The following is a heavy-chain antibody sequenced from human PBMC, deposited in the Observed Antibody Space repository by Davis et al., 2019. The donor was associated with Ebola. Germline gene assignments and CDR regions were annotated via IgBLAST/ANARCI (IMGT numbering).Heavy chain of an antibody. J-gene: IGHJ4*02. V-gene: IGHV3-23*01. CDR3: AKSNPGSRQWPGTFDC. CDR1: GIIVSSNH. D-gene: IGHD1/OR15-1a*01. CDR2: FDSSGYTT. Sequence: GESLKISCAASGIIVSSNHMSWVRQAPGKGLEWVSAFDSSGYTTDYADSVKGRFTTSRDNSKNTLYLQMHTLRVDDTAVYYCAKSNPGSRQWPGTFDCWGRGTLVTVSS.